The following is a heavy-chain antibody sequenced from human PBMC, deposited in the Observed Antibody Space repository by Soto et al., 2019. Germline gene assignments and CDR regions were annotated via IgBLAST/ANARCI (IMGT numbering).Heavy chain of an antibody. CDR3: ARDYYGSGTTI. D-gene: IGHD3-10*01. J-gene: IGHJ4*02. Sequence: QVQLVESGGGVVQPGRSLRLSCAASGFTFSSYGMHWVRQAPGKGLEWVAVIWYDGSNKYYADSVKGRFTISRDNSKNTQYLQMNSLRAEDKAVYYCARDYYGSGTTIWGQGTLVTVSS. CDR1: GFTFSSYG. CDR2: IWYDGSNK. V-gene: IGHV3-33*01.